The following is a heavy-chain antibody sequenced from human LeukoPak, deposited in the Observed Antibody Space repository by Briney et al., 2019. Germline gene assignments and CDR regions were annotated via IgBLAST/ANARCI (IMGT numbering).Heavy chain of an antibody. Sequence: GGSLRLSCVASGFTFSSYAMSWVRQAPGKGLEWISYISGSGDTIYYADSVKGRFTTSRDNAKNSLYLQMSSLRDEDTAVYYCARLFTAYSYALDVWGQGTTVTASS. CDR2: ISGSGDTI. CDR1: GFTFSSYA. CDR3: ARLFTAYSYALDV. D-gene: IGHD3-16*01. V-gene: IGHV3-48*02. J-gene: IGHJ6*02.